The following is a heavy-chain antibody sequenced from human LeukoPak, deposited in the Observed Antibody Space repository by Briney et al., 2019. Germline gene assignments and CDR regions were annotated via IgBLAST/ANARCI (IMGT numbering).Heavy chain of an antibody. Sequence: SETLSLTCTVSGGSISSGGYYWSWIRQPPGKGLEWIGYIYYSGSTNYNPSLKSRVTISVDTSKNQFSLKLSSVTAADTAVYYCASTAVGAGWAHYYYYYMDVWGKGTTVTVSS. CDR3: ASTAVGAGWAHYYYYYMDV. D-gene: IGHD3-16*01. CDR1: GGSISSGGYY. V-gene: IGHV4-61*08. J-gene: IGHJ6*03. CDR2: IYYSGST.